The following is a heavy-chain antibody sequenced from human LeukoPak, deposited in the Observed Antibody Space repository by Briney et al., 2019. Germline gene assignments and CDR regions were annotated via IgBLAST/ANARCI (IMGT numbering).Heavy chain of an antibody. V-gene: IGHV4-39*01. D-gene: IGHD2-2*01. CDR1: GGSISSSSYY. CDR3: ARHVCTSCYIGWFDP. Sequence: SETLSLTCTVSGGSISSSSYYWGWIRQPPGKGLEWIGSIYYSGNTYYNPSLKSRVTISVDTSKNQFSLKLSSVTAADTAVYYCARHVCTSCYIGWFDPWGQGTLVTVSS. CDR2: IYYSGNT. J-gene: IGHJ5*02.